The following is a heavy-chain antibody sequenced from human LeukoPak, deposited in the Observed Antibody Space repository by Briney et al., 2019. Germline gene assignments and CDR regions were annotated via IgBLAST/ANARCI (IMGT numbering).Heavy chain of an antibody. CDR1: GGSISSGGYS. CDR3: ARGAGIVVVRAGGGWFDP. D-gene: IGHD2-2*01. J-gene: IGHJ5*02. Sequence: SETLSLTCAVSGGSISSGGYSWSWIRQPPGKGLEWVGYIYDSGSTYYNPSLKSRVTISVDMPKNQFSLKLSSVTAADTAVYYCARGAGIVVVRAGGGWFDPWGQGTLVTVSS. V-gene: IGHV4-30-2*01. CDR2: IYDSGST.